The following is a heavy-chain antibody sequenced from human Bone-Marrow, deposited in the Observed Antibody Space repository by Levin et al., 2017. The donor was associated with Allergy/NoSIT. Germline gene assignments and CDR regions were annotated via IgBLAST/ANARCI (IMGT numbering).Heavy chain of an antibody. J-gene: IGHJ6*02. CDR3: ARRLTSYGMDV. CDR1: GFTFSSYE. V-gene: IGHV3-48*03. CDR2: INADRSTT. Sequence: GGSLRLSCAASGFTFSSYEMIWVRQAPAKGLEWVSKINADRSTTHNADSVKGRFTISRDNAKNSLYLQMSSLRVEDTAVYYCARRLTSYGMDVWGQGTTVTVSS. D-gene: IGHD6-25*01.